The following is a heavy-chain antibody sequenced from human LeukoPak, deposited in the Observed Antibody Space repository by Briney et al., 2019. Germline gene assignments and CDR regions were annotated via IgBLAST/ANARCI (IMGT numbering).Heavy chain of an antibody. CDR1: GYSFKTFG. D-gene: IGHD6-6*01. CDR3: ARDVEAACPGWFGP. V-gene: IGHV1-18*01. Sequence: GASVKVSCKASGYSFKTFGINWMRQAPGQGPEWMGWISVYNGETRYAQKFQGRLTMTTDTSTNTAYMELRSLRSDDTAIYYCARDVEAACPGWFGPWGQGTLVSVSS. J-gene: IGHJ5*02. CDR2: ISVYNGET.